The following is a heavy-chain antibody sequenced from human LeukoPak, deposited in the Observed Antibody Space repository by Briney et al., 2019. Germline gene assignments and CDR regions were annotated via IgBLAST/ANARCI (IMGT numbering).Heavy chain of an antibody. V-gene: IGHV4-59*01. CDR3: ARVQFGRPLGAFDI. CDR1: GGSISSYY. CDR2: IHYSGST. D-gene: IGHD3-10*01. Sequence: ASETLSLTCTVSGGSISSYYWSWIRQPPGKGLEWIGYIHYSGSTNYNPSLKSRVTISVDTSKNQFSLKLSSVTAADTAVYYCARVQFGRPLGAFDIWGQGTMVTVSS. J-gene: IGHJ3*02.